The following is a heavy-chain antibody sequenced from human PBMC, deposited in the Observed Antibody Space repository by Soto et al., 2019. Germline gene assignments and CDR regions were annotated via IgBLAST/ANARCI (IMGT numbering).Heavy chain of an antibody. CDR3: ARAEVMVYAIQEESRPRYYYGRDV. J-gene: IGHJ6*02. Sequence: PGGSLRLSCAASGFTFSSYSMNWVRQAPGKGLEWVSSISSSSSYIYYADSVKGRFTISRDNAKNSLYLQMNSLRAEDTAVYYCARAEVMVYAIQEESRPRYYYGRDVWGQGTTVTVAS. D-gene: IGHD2-8*01. CDR2: ISSSSSYI. CDR1: GFTFSSYS. V-gene: IGHV3-21*01.